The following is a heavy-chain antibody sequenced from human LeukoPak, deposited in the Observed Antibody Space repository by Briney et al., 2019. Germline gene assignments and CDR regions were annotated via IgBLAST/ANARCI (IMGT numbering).Heavy chain of an antibody. CDR2: ISYDGSNK. CDR3: AKADYGYSYGYGAFDI. CDR1: GFTFSSYG. J-gene: IGHJ3*02. D-gene: IGHD5-18*01. Sequence: GRSLRLSCAASGFTFSSYGMHWVRQAPGKGLEWLAVISYDGSNKYYADSVKGRFTISRDNSKNTLYLQMNSLRAEDTAVYYCAKADYGYSYGYGAFDIWGQGTMVTVSS. V-gene: IGHV3-30*18.